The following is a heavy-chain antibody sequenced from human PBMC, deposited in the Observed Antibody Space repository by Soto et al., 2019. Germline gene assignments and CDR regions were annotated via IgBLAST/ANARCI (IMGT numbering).Heavy chain of an antibody. CDR1: GGSFSGYY. D-gene: IGHD2-15*01. J-gene: IGHJ4*02. V-gene: IGHV4-34*01. Sequence: QVQLQQWGAGLFKPSETLSLTCAVYGGSFSGYYWSWIRQPPGKGLEWIGEINHSGSTNYNPSLKSRVTISVDTSKNQFSLKLSSVTAADTAVYYCARGDCSGGSCGPFDYWGQGTLVTVSS. CDR2: INHSGST. CDR3: ARGDCSGGSCGPFDY.